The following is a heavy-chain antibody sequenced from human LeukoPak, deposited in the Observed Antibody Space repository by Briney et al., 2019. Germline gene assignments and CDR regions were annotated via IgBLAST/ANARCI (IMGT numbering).Heavy chain of an antibody. Sequence: SETPSLTCTVSGDSISSGGYHWTWIRRHPGKGLERIGYISYSGSTYYNPSLKSRVNMSMDTSKNQFSLSLTSVTAADTAVYYCARDYGDYFRWFDPWGQGTLVTVSS. V-gene: IGHV4-31*03. CDR3: ARDYGDYFRWFDP. J-gene: IGHJ5*02. CDR2: ISYSGST. D-gene: IGHD4-17*01. CDR1: GDSISSGGYH.